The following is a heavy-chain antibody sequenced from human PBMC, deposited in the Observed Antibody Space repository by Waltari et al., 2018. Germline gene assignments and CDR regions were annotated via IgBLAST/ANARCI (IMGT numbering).Heavy chain of an antibody. CDR3: ASDVHSGRYGWFDP. CDR1: GFTFSTFW. CDR2: IKSVGIAT. D-gene: IGHD1-26*01. V-gene: IGHV3-74*01. Sequence: EVQLVESGGGLVHPGGSLRLSCEASGFTFSTFWVHWVRQVPGKGLVWVARIKSVGIATSDADTVKCRFTISRDNAKNTVYLQMTSLRGEDTAVYHCASDVHSGRYGWFDPWGQGTLVTVSS. J-gene: IGHJ5*02.